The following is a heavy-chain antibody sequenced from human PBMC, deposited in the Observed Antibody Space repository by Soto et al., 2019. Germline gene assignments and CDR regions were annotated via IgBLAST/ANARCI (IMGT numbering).Heavy chain of an antibody. Sequence: SETLSLTCAVSGGSFSGYIWTWIRQTPGKGLQWIGQINHSGSSIYNTSLKNRITISTMSNNKFSLELSSVTAADMAVFYCTRGLFSGSYYSGGWYYFDSWGQGTMVTVSS. CDR3: TRGLFSGSYYSGGWYYFDS. D-gene: IGHD1-26*01. J-gene: IGHJ4*02. CDR1: GGSFSGYI. V-gene: IGHV4-34*01. CDR2: INHSGSS.